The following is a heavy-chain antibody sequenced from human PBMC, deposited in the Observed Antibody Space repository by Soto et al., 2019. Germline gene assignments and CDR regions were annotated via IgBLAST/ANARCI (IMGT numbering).Heavy chain of an antibody. CDR2: ISGSGFKK. Sequence: GGSLRLSCAASGFIFENFGMSWVRQAPGKGLEWISSISGSGFKKYYADSVKGRFTISRDNSKSTVYLELNNLSAEDTAVYHCAKNQGVELVPLATVDWFDPWGQGSVVTVPQ. CDR1: GFIFENFG. CDR3: AKNQGVELVPLATVDWFDP. D-gene: IGHD1-26*01. V-gene: IGHV3-23*01. J-gene: IGHJ5*02.